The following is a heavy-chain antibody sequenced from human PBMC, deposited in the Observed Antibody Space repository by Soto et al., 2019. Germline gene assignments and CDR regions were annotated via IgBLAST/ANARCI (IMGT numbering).Heavy chain of an antibody. V-gene: IGHV1-69*08. CDR2: IIPILGIA. CDR1: GGTFSSYT. Sequence: QVQLVQSGAEVKKPGSSVKVSCKASGGTFSSYTISWVRQAPGQGLEWMGRIIPILGIANYAQKFQGRVTITADKSTSTAYMELSSLRSDDTAVYYCARDCSSTSCYAYPWGQGNLVTVPS. J-gene: IGHJ5*02. CDR3: ARDCSSTSCYAYP. D-gene: IGHD2-2*01.